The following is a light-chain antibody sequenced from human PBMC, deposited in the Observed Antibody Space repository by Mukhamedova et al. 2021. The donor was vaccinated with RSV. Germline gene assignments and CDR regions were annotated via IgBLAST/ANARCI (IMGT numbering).Light chain of an antibody. CDR3: QNYISATSVT. CDR2: AAS. J-gene: IGKJ5*01. V-gene: IGKV1-27*01. Sequence: WYQRRVHGKVPNLLIYAASTLQSGVPSRFSGSGSGTDFTLTISSMQPEDVATYYCQNYISATSVTFGQGTRLDIK.